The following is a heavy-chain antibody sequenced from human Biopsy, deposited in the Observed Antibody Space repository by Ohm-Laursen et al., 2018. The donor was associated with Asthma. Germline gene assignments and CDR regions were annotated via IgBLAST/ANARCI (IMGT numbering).Heavy chain of an antibody. CDR2: ISVYNGNT. Sequence: ASVKVSCKTSGYTFNSAGITWVRQAPGQGLEWMGWISVYNGNTKVAQKLQDRVTMITDTSTSTAYMELRSLRSDDTAVYFCARGVDYSHYYGIDVWGQGTTVTVS. CDR3: ARGVDYSHYYGIDV. V-gene: IGHV1-18*01. D-gene: IGHD3-10*01. CDR1: GYTFNSAG. J-gene: IGHJ6*02.